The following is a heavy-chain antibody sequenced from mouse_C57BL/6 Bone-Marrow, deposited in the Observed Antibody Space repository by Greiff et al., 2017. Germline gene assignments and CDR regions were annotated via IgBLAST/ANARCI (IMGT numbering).Heavy chain of an antibody. Sequence: VKLVESGPGLVQPSQSLSITCTVSGFSLTSYGVHWVRQSPGKGLEWLGVIWSGGSTDYNAAFISRLSISKDNSKSQVFFKMNSLQADDTAIYYCARTWLLGYFDVWGTGTTVTVSS. CDR2: IWSGGST. J-gene: IGHJ1*03. V-gene: IGHV2-2*01. CDR3: ARTWLLGYFDV. CDR1: GFSLTSYG. D-gene: IGHD2-3*01.